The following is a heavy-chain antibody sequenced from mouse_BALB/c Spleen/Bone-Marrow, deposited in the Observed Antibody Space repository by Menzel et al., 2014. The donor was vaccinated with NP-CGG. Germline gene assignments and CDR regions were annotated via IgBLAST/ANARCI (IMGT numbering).Heavy chain of an antibody. J-gene: IGHJ4*01. CDR3: ARGDYYGYAMDY. CDR1: GYSFTGYT. CDR2: INPYNGGT. D-gene: IGHD1-1*01. Sequence: EVQLVESGPELVKPGASMKISCKASGYSFTGYTMNWVKQSHGKNLEWIGLINPYNGGTSYNQKFKGKATLTVDKSSSTAYMELLNLTSEDSAVYYCARGDYYGYAMDYWGQGTSVTVSS. V-gene: IGHV1-18*01.